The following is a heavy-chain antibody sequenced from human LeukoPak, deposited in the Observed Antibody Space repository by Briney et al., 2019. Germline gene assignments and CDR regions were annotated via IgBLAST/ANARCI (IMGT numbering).Heavy chain of an antibody. D-gene: IGHD3-16*02. Sequence: ASVKVSCKASGYPFTDYFMHWVRQAPGQGLEWMGWINPNSGATKFAQKFQGRVTMTTDTSISTAYMEPSSLRSEDTAVYYCARGDSYYDYVWGSYRLGYYYGMDVWGQGTTVTVSS. J-gene: IGHJ6*02. CDR2: INPNSGAT. CDR1: GYPFTDYF. CDR3: ARGDSYYDYVWGSYRLGYYYGMDV. V-gene: IGHV1-2*02.